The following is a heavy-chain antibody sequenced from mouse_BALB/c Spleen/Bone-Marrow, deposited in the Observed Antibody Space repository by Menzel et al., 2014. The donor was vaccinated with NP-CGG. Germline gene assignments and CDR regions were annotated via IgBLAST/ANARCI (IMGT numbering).Heavy chain of an antibody. J-gene: IGHJ1*01. CDR3: ARFYYYGSSYFDI. V-gene: IGHV5-4*02. CDR2: ISDGGSYT. D-gene: IGHD1-1*01. Sequence: EVNVVESGGGLVKPGGSLKLSCAASGFTFSDYYMYWVRQTPEKRLEWVATISDGGSYTYYPDSVKGRFTISRDNAKNNLYLQMGSLKSEDTAMYYCARFYYYGSSYFDIWGAGTTVTVSS. CDR1: GFTFSDYY.